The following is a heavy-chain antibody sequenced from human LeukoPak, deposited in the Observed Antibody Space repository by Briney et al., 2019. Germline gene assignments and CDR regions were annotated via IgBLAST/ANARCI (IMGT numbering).Heavy chain of an antibody. CDR3: AKGLHGYDFDY. V-gene: IGHV3-23*01. CDR1: GFAFSSYA. J-gene: IGHJ4*02. Sequence: GGSLRLSCAASGFAFSSYAMSWVRQAPGKGLEWVSSISASGGSTYYAGSVKGRFTISRDNPENTLFLQLNSLRAEDTAVYYCAKGLHGYDFDYWGQGALVSVSS. D-gene: IGHD5-12*01. CDR2: ISASGGST.